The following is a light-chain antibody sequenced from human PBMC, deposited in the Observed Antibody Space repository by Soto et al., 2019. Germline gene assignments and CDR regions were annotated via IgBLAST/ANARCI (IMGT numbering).Light chain of an antibody. CDR3: CSSASSTSYV. V-gene: IGLV2-14*01. CDR1: SSDVGGYNF. CDR2: DVT. J-gene: IGLJ1*01. Sequence: QSALTQPASVSGSPGQSITISCTGTSSDVGGYNFVSWYQQYPGKAPKLMIHDVTSRPSGVSNRFSGSKSGTTASLTISGLQAEDEADYYCCSSASSTSYVFGPGPKLTVL.